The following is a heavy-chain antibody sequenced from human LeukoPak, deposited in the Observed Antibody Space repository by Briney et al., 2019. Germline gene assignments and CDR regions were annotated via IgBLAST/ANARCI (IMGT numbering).Heavy chain of an antibody. CDR3: ARDLKGFDP. Sequence: GGSLRLSCAASGYTFSSYNMNWVRQAPGKGLEWVSYITSSSNTIYYADFVKGRFTISRDNAKNSLYLQMNSLRAEDTAVYYCARDLKGFDPWGQGTLVTVSS. V-gene: IGHV3-48*04. CDR1: GYTFSSYN. CDR2: ITSSSNTI. J-gene: IGHJ5*02.